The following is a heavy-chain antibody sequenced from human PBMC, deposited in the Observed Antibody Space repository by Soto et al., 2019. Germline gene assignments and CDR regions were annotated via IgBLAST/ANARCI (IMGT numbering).Heavy chain of an antibody. V-gene: IGHV5-51*01. CDR2: IYPGDSET. Sequence: RGESPKIYCNGSGYIFPSYWIGWVRQMPGKGLEWMGIIYPGDSETRYHPSFQGQVTISAYKSISTAYLQWSSLKASDTAMYYCARMRGGDSCGYYFPFDYWGQGTLVTVSS. CDR1: GYIFPSYW. CDR3: ARMRGGDSCGYYFPFDY. J-gene: IGHJ4*02. D-gene: IGHD3-22*01.